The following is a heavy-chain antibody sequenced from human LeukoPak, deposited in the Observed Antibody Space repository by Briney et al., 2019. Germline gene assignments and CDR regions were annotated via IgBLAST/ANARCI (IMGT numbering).Heavy chain of an antibody. V-gene: IGHV4-4*07. CDR1: GGSISSHY. D-gene: IGHD2-2*01. J-gene: IGHJ5*02. Sequence: SETLSLTCTVSGGSISSHYWSWIRQPAGKGLEWIGRIYTSGSTNYNPSLKSRVTMSVDTSKNQFSLKLSSVTAADTAVYYCARQYCSSTSCRYENWFDPWGQGTLVTVSS. CDR3: ARQYCSSTSCRYENWFDP. CDR2: IYTSGST.